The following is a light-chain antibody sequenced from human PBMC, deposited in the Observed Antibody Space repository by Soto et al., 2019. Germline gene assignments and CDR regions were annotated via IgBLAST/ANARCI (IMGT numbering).Light chain of an antibody. Sequence: QSVLTQPPSVSGAPGQRVTISCTGSSSNIGTGYDVHWYQQLPGTAPKLLIYGNTNRPSGVPDRFSGSKSGTSASLAITGLRAEDEADYYCHSYDSSLSGYVFGTGTKLTVL. CDR3: HSYDSSLSGYV. V-gene: IGLV1-40*01. J-gene: IGLJ1*01. CDR2: GNT. CDR1: SSNIGTGYD.